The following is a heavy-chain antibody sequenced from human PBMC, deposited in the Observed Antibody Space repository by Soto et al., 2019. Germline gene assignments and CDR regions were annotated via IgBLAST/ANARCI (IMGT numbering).Heavy chain of an antibody. CDR3: ARDSFGDKLENFDWFPRGTMVV. Sequence: SVKVSCKASGGTFSSYAISWVRQAPGQGLEWMGGIIPIFGTANYAQKFQGRVTITADESTSTAYMELSSLRSEDTAVYYCARDSFGDKLENFDWFPRGTMVVWVQGTTVTVSS. CDR2: IIPIFGTA. CDR1: GGTFSSYA. D-gene: IGHD3-9*01. J-gene: IGHJ6*02. V-gene: IGHV1-69*13.